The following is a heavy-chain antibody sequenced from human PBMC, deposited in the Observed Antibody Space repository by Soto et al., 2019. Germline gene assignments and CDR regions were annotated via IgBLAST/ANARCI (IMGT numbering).Heavy chain of an antibody. Sequence: QMQLVQSGPEVKKPGTSVKVSCKASGFTFTSSAMQWVRQARGQRLEWIGWIVVGSGNTNYAQKFQERVTITRDMSTSTAYMELSSLRSEDTAVYYCAVFVDLSYYYYGMDVWGQGTTVTVSS. CDR2: IVVGSGNT. CDR3: AVFVDLSYYYYGMDV. V-gene: IGHV1-58*02. J-gene: IGHJ6*02. CDR1: GFTFTSSA. D-gene: IGHD5-12*01.